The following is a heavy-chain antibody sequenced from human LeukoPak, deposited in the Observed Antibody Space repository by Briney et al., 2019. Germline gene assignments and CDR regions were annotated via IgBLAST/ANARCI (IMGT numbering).Heavy chain of an antibody. J-gene: IGHJ5*02. CDR1: GYTFTSYD. V-gene: IGHV1-8*01. Sequence: ASVKVSCKASGYTFTSYDINWVRQATGQGLEWMGWMNPNSGNTGYAQEFQGRVTMTRNTSISTAYMELSSLRSEDTAVYYCARWRAAARRRNVGANWFDPWGQGTLVTVSS. D-gene: IGHD6-6*01. CDR3: ARWRAAARRRNVGANWFDP. CDR2: MNPNSGNT.